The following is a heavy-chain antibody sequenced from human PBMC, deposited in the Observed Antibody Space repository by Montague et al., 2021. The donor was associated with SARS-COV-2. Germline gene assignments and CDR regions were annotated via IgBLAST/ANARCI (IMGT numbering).Heavy chain of an antibody. CDR1: GGSISSSSYY. J-gene: IGHJ4*02. Sequence: SETLSLTCTVSGGSISSSSYYWGWIRQPPGKGLEWIGSIYYSGSTYYSPSLKSRVTISVDTSKNQSSLKLSFVTAADTAVYYCARHRLGYCSSTSGYVGWGQGTLVTVSS. CDR3: ARHRLGYCSSTSGYVG. V-gene: IGHV4-39*01. CDR2: IYYSGST. D-gene: IGHD2-2*01.